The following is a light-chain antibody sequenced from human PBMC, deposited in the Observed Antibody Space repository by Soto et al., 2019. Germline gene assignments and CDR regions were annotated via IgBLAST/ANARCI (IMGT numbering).Light chain of an antibody. CDR3: AALDDSLNGVV. Sequence: QSVLTQPPSASGTPGQRVTISCSGSSSNIGSNTVNWFQQLPGTAPKLLIYSNNQRPSGVPDRFSGSKSGTSASLAISGLQSEDEADYYCAALDDSLNGVVFGGGTQLTV. CDR2: SNN. J-gene: IGLJ2*01. V-gene: IGLV1-44*01. CDR1: SSNIGSNT.